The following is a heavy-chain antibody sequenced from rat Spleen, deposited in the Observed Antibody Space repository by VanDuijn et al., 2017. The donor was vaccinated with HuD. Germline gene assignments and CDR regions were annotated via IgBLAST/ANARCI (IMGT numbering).Heavy chain of an antibody. CDR3: TRPAYYSSHIPLY. J-gene: IGHJ2*01. D-gene: IGHD1-2*01. V-gene: IGHV5-29*01. CDR1: GFIFSDFY. Sequence: EVQLVESVGGLVQPGRSLELSCTASGFIFSDFYMAWVRQAPTKGLEWLATISADGSRTYYRDSVKGRFTISRNNAKGTLYLQMDSLRSEDTASYFCTRPAYYSSHIPLYWGQGVMVTVSS. CDR2: ISADGSRT.